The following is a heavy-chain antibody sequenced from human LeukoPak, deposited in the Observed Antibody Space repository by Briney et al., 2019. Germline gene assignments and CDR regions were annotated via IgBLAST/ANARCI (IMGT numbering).Heavy chain of an antibody. CDR3: ARDEAYYYDSSGYIL. J-gene: IGHJ4*02. CDR2: INPNSGGT. D-gene: IGHD3-22*01. Sequence: ASVKVSCKASGYTFTGYYMHWVRQAPGQGLEWMGWINPNSGGTNYAQKFQGRVTVTRDTSISTAYMELSRLRSDDTAVYYCARDEAYYYDSSGYILWGQGTLVTVSS. CDR1: GYTFTGYY. V-gene: IGHV1-2*02.